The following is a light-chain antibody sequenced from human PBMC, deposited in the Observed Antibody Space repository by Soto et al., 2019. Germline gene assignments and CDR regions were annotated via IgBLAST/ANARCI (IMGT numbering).Light chain of an antibody. V-gene: IGLV2-11*01. CDR1: SSDVGGYNA. Sequence: QSVLTQPRSVSGSPGQSVTISCTGTSSDVGGYNAVSWYQQHPGKAPNIMIYDVTKRPSGVPDRFSGSKSGNTASLTISGLQAEDEADYYCCSYAGSYASDYVFGAGTKAPS. J-gene: IGLJ1*01. CDR3: CSYAGSYASDYV. CDR2: DVT.